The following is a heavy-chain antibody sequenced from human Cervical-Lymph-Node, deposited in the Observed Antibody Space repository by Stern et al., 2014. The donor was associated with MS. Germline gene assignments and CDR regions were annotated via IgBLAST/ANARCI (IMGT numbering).Heavy chain of an antibody. V-gene: IGHV1-69*01. CDR2: IIPIFGTA. CDR3: ARGELKEGLVRGMDV. CDR1: GGTFSSYA. Sequence: QVQLVQSGAEVKKPGSSVKVSCKASGGTFSSYAISWVRQAPGQGLEWMGGIIPIFGTANYAQKFQGRVKINEDGYTSTAYMELSSLRSEDTAVYYCARGELKEGLVRGMDVWGQGTTVTVSS. D-gene: IGHD1-26*01. J-gene: IGHJ6*02.